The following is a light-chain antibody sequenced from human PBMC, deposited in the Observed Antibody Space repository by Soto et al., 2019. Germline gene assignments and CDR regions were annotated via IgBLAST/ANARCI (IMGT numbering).Light chain of an antibody. V-gene: IGKV3-11*01. Sequence: DIVMTQSPATLSSFPGDRVTLTCRASQCISTCLAWYQHKPGQAPRLLIYATSILAAGIPARFSASGSGTDFTLTISGVQPEDFAIYYCHQRQSLPRTFGQGTKVDI. CDR3: HQRQSLPRT. CDR2: ATS. CDR1: QCISTC. J-gene: IGKJ1*01.